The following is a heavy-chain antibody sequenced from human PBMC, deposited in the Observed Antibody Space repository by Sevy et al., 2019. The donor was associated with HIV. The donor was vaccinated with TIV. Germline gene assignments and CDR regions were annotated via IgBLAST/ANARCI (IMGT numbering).Heavy chain of an antibody. J-gene: IGHJ4*02. D-gene: IGHD2-8*01. CDR3: AREGCTKPHDY. CDR1: GFTFSKYS. Sequence: GGSLRLSCAASGFTFSKYSMSWVRQPPGKGLEWVSTLSFGCGEINYADSVKGRFTISKDKSKSSVYLPMNNLRPEETDVYYCAREGCTKPHDYWGQGTLVTVSS. V-gene: IGHV3-23*01. CDR2: LSFGCGEI.